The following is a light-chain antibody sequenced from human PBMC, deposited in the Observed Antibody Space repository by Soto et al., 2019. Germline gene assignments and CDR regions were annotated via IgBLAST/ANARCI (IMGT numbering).Light chain of an antibody. CDR1: QSFSSNY. Sequence: EIVLTQSPGTLSLSPGERATLSCRASQSFSSNYLTWYQQKPGQAPRLLIYGASSRATGIPDRFSGSGSGTDFTLTISRLEPEDFAVYYCQQYGSSPPTFGQGTKVDIK. V-gene: IGKV3-20*01. J-gene: IGKJ1*01. CDR3: QQYGSSPPT. CDR2: GAS.